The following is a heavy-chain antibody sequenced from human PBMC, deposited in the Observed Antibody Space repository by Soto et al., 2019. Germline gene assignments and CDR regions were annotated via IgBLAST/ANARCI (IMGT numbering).Heavy chain of an antibody. Sequence: EVQLLESGGGLVQPGGSLRLSCAASGFTFSSYAMSWVRQAPGKGLEWVSAISGSGGSTYYADSVKGRFTISRDNSKNTLYLQMNSLRAEDTAVYYCAKDKVPGYCSGGSCYSEAFDIWGQGTMVTVSS. CDR3: AKDKVPGYCSGGSCYSEAFDI. J-gene: IGHJ3*02. CDR2: ISGSGGST. D-gene: IGHD2-15*01. CDR1: GFTFSSYA. V-gene: IGHV3-23*01.